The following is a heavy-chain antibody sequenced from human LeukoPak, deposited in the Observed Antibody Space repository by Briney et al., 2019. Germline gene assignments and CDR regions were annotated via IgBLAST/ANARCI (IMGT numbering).Heavy chain of an antibody. Sequence: PSETLSLTCTVSGGSISSGDYYWSWIRQPPGKGLEWIGYIYYSGSTYYNPSLKSRVTISVDTSKNQFSLKLSSVTAADTAVYYCAREFTHCTNGVCYYYGMDVWGQGTTVTVSS. J-gene: IGHJ6*02. CDR2: IYYSGST. CDR3: AREFTHCTNGVCYYYGMDV. V-gene: IGHV4-30-4*02. D-gene: IGHD2-8*01. CDR1: GGSISSGDYY.